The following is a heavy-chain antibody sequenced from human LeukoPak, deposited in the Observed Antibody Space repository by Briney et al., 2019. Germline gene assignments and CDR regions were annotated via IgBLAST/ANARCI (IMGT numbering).Heavy chain of an antibody. D-gene: IGHD3-3*01. J-gene: IGHJ4*02. V-gene: IGHV1-8*01. CDR3: ARGPYYDFWSGYYKGDYFDY. CDR1: GYTFTSYD. CDR2: MNPNSGNT. Sequence: HRASVKVSCKASGYTFTSYDINWVRQATGQGLEWMGWMNPNSGNTGYAQKFQGRVTITRNTSISTAYMELSSLRSEDTAVYYCARGPYYDFWSGYYKGDYFDYWGQGTLVTVSS.